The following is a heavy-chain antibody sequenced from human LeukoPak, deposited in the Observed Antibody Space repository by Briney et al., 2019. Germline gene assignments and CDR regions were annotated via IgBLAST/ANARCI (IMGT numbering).Heavy chain of an antibody. CDR3: ASSKWSAGGDYYHYMDV. CDR1: GYTFTAYY. V-gene: IGHV1-2*02. CDR2: INPNSGAT. D-gene: IGHD6-13*01. J-gene: IGHJ6*03. Sequence: ASVKVSCKASGYTFTAYYIHWLRQAPGQGLEWMGWINPNSGATKYAQKFQDRVTVTRDTSVGTAYMELRSLRSDGTAMYYCASSKWSAGGDYYHYMDVWGKGTTVTVSS.